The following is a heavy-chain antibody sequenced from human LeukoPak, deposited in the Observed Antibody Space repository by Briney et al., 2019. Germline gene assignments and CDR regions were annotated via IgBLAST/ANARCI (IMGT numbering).Heavy chain of an antibody. CDR3: ARDRLRELELRAAIDY. Sequence: GGSLRLSCAASGFTFDDYAMHWVRQAPGKGLEWVSGISWNSGSIGYADSVKGRFTISRDNAKNSLYLQMNSLRAEDTAVYYCARDRLRELELRAAIDYWGQGTLVTVSS. CDR2: ISWNSGSI. D-gene: IGHD1-7*01. J-gene: IGHJ4*02. V-gene: IGHV3-9*01. CDR1: GFTFDDYA.